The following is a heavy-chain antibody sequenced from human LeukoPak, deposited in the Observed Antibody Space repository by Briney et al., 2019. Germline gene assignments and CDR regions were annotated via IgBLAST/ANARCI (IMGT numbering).Heavy chain of an antibody. CDR3: ARDRYAGWFDP. D-gene: IGHD5-12*01. CDR2: IYYSGST. J-gene: IGHJ5*02. Sequence: SETLSLTCTVSGGSISSSSYYWGWIRQPPGKGLEWIGSIYYSGSTYYNPSLKSRVTISVDTSKNQFSLKLSSVTAADTAVYYCARDRYAGWFDPWGQGTLVTV. CDR1: GGSISSSSYY. V-gene: IGHV4-39*02.